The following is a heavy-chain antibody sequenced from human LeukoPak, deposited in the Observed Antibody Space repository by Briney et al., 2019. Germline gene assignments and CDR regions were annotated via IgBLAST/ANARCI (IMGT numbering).Heavy chain of an antibody. Sequence: MPSETLSLTCAVYGGSFSGYYWSWIRQHPGKGLEWIGYIYYSGSTYYNPSLKSRVTISVDTSKNQFSLKLSSVTAADTAVYYCARAYSGYTNDYWGQGTLVTVSS. V-gene: IGHV4-31*11. CDR3: ARAYSGYTNDY. CDR1: GGSFSGYY. J-gene: IGHJ4*02. CDR2: IYYSGST. D-gene: IGHD5-18*01.